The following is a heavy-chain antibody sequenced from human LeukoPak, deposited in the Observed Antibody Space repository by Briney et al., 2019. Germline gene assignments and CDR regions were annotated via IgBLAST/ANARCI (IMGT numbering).Heavy chain of an antibody. V-gene: IGHV3-9*01. D-gene: IGHD1-7*01. CDR2: ISWNSGSI. Sequence: GRSLRLSCAASGFTFDDYAMHWVRQAPGKGLEWVSGISWNSGSIGYADSVKGRFTISRDNAKNSLYLQVNSLRAEDTALYYCAKDMAGTFDYWGQGTLVTVSS. J-gene: IGHJ4*02. CDR3: AKDMAGTFDY. CDR1: GFTFDDYA.